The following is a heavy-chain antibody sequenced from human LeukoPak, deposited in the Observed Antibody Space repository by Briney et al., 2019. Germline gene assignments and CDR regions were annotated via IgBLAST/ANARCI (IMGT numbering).Heavy chain of an antibody. CDR3: ASDGGWYYYYMDV. Sequence: ASVKVSCKASGGTFSSYAISWVRQAPGQGLEWMGGIIPIFGTANYAQKLQGRVTMTTDTSTSTAYMELRSLRSDDTAVYYCASDGGWYYYYMDVWGKGTAVTVSS. V-gene: IGHV1-69*05. CDR1: GGTFSSYA. J-gene: IGHJ6*03. D-gene: IGHD6-19*01. CDR2: IIPIFGTA.